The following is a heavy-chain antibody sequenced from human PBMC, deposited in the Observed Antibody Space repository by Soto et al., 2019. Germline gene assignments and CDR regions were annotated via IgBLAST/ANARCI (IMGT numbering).Heavy chain of an antibody. D-gene: IGHD6-6*01. J-gene: IGHJ6*02. CDR1: GYTFTGYY. CDR2: INPNSGGT. CDR3: AREYSSSSFTYYYYGMDV. V-gene: IGHV1-2*04. Sequence: ASVKVSCKASGYTFTGYYMHWVRQAPGQGLEWMGWINPNSGGTNYAQKFQGWVTMTRDTSISTAYMELSRLRSDDTAVYYCAREYSSSSFTYYYYGMDVWGQGTTVTVSS.